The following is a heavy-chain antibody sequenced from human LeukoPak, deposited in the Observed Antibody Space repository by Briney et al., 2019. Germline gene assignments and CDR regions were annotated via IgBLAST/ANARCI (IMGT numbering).Heavy chain of an antibody. CDR2: INHSGST. Sequence: SETLSLTCSVSGGSISNYYWSWIRQPPGKGLEWIGEINHSGSTNYNPSLKSRVTISVDTSKNQFSLKLSSVTAADTAVYYCARGDWNYFFDYWGQGTLVTVSS. J-gene: IGHJ4*02. CDR1: GGSISNYY. V-gene: IGHV4-34*01. D-gene: IGHD1-7*01. CDR3: ARGDWNYFFDY.